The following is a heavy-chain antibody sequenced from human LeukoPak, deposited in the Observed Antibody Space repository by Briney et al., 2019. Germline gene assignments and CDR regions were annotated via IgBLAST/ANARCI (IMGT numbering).Heavy chain of an antibody. CDR1: GGSISSSIYY. CDR2: IYYSGGT. CDR3: ARVWFWFDP. Sequence: PSETLSLTCTVSGGSISSSIYYWGWIRQPPGKGLEWIGSIYYSGGTYYNPSLKSRVTISVDTSENQFSLKLSSVTAADTAVYYCARVWFWFDPWGQGTLVTVSS. V-gene: IGHV4-39*01. D-gene: IGHD3-10*01. J-gene: IGHJ5*02.